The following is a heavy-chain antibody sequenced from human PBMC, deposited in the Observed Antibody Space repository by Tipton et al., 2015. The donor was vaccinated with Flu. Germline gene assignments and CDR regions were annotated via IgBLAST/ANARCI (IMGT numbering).Heavy chain of an antibody. CDR1: GYRFGNYW. V-gene: IGHV5-51*01. J-gene: IGHJ4*02. Sequence: QLVQSGAEVKKPGESLKISCKGSGYRFGNYWIGWVRQMPGKGLEWMGIIYPSDSDTKYSPSFQGQVTISVDESISTAYLQWSSLKASDTALYFCAAIAARRPFNFWGQGTLVTVSP. CDR3: AAIAARRPFNF. D-gene: IGHD6-6*01. CDR2: IYPSDSDT.